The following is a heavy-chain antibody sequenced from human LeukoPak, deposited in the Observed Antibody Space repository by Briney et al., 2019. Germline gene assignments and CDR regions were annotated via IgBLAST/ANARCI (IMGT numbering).Heavy chain of an antibody. D-gene: IGHD6-13*01. J-gene: IGHJ5*02. V-gene: IGHV3-48*02. CDR3: ARDPSVAATGWGRWFDH. Sequence: GGSLRLSCAASGFTFSSFSMNWVRQAPGKGLEWLSYISGSSSIVYYGDSVKGRFTISRDDAKNSLYLQMNSLRDEDTAVYYCARDPSVAATGWGRWFDHWGLGTLVTVSS. CDR2: ISGSSSIV. CDR1: GFTFSSFS.